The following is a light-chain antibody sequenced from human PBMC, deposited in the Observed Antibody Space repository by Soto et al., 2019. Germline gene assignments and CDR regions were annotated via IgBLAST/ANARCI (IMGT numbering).Light chain of an antibody. CDR2: YAS. V-gene: IGKV3-15*01. J-gene: IGKJ4*01. CDR1: QFISTN. Sequence: EIVMTQSPATLSVSPGERVTLSCRASQFISTNLAWYQQRPGQAPRLLIYYASTRATGIPARFSGSGSGTEFSLTISSLQSEDFAVYYCQQYYNTPLTFGGGTKVELK. CDR3: QQYYNTPLT.